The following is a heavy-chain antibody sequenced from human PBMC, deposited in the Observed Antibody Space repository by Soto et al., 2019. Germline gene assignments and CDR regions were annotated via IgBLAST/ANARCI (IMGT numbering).Heavy chain of an antibody. CDR3: ARNKSPVLEWLLFLDY. D-gene: IGHD3-3*01. V-gene: IGHV3-30-3*01. CDR2: ISYDGSNK. J-gene: IGHJ4*02. CDR1: GFTFSSYA. Sequence: PGGSLRLSCAASGFTFSSYAMHWVRQAPGKGLEWVAVISYDGSNKYYADSVKGRFTISRDNSKNTLYLQMNSLRAEDTAVYYCARNKSPVLEWLLFLDYWGQGTLVTVSS.